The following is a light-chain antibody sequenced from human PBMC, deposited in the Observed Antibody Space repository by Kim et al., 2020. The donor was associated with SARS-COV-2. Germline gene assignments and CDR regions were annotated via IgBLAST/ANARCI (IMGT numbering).Light chain of an antibody. V-gene: IGKV3-20*01. CDR3: QQYGTSPLT. J-gene: IGKJ4*01. CDR1: ESVSSSY. CDR2: GAS. Sequence: SPGERAALSCRASESVSSSYLAWYQQKPGQAPRLLIYGASSRATGIPDRFSGSGSGTDFTLTISRLEPEDFAVYYCQQYGTSPLTFGGGTKVDIK.